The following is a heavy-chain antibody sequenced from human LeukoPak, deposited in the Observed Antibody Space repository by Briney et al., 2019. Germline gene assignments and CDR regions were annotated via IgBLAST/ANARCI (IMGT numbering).Heavy chain of an antibody. CDR3: ARDDCSSASRTFDI. CDR2: INPNSGGT. V-gene: IGHV1-2*02. Sequence: GASVKVSCKASGYTFRGYYMHWVRQAPGQGLEWMGWINPNSGGTNYAQKFQGRVTMTGDTSISTAYMELSRLTSDDTAVYYCARDDCSSASRTFDIWGQGTRVTVSS. CDR1: GYTFRGYY. D-gene: IGHD6-19*01. J-gene: IGHJ3*02.